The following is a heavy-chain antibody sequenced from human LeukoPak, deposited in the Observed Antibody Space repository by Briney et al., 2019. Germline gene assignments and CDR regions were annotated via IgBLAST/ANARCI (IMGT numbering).Heavy chain of an antibody. CDR3: AAVGDYGDYFDY. CDR2: IVVGSGNT. Sequence: GASVKVSCKASGFTFTSSAVQWVRQARGQRLEWIGWIVVGSGNTNYAQKFQEGVTITRDMSTSTAYMELSSLRSEDTAVYYCAAVGDYGDYFDYWGQGTLVTVSS. J-gene: IGHJ4*02. CDR1: GFTFTSSA. D-gene: IGHD4-17*01. V-gene: IGHV1-58*01.